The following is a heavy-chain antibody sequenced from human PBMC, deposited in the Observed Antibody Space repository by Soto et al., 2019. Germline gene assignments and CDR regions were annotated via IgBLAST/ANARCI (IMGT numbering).Heavy chain of an antibody. CDR2: IYYSGST. D-gene: IGHD6-13*01. CDR3: ASPGYSSSWYVRH. Sequence: SETLSLTCTVSGGSTSSSSYYWGWIRQPPGKGLEWIGSIYYSGSTYYNPSLKSRVTISVDTSKNQFSLKLSSVTAADTAVYYCASPGYSSSWYVRHWGQGTLVTVSS. J-gene: IGHJ1*01. V-gene: IGHV4-39*01. CDR1: GGSTSSSSYY.